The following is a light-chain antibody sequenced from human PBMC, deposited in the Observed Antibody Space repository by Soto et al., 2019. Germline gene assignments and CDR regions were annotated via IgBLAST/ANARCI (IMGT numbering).Light chain of an antibody. CDR1: QDISNY. CDR3: QHLDNFPRAIT. V-gene: IGKV1-33*01. Sequence: DIQMTQSPSSLSASVGDRVTITCQACQDISNYLNWYQQKPGKVPKLLIYGASNLETGVSSRFSGSGSGTDFTFTISSLQPEDIATYYCQHLDNFPRAITFGQGTRLEIK. J-gene: IGKJ5*01. CDR2: GAS.